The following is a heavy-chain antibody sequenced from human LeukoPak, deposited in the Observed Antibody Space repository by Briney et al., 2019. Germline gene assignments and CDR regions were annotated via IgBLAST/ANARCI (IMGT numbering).Heavy chain of an antibody. Sequence: GGSLRLSCAASGSTFGNYWMPSVRQVPGKGLVWVSRINTDGSTITYADSVKGRFTISRDNAKNKVYLQLSSLRAEDTAVYYCARGDYGDFFDCWGQGTLIIVSS. J-gene: IGHJ4*02. CDR1: GSTFGNYW. V-gene: IGHV3-74*01. D-gene: IGHD4-17*01. CDR3: ARGDYGDFFDC. CDR2: INTDGSTI.